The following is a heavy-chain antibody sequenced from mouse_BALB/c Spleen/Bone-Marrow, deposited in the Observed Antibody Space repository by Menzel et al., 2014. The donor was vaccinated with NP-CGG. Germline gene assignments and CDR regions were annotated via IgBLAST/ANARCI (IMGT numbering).Heavy chain of an antibody. J-gene: IGHJ2*01. CDR2: INPYNGGT. Sequence: EVKLMESGPELVKPGASMKISCKASGYSFTGYTMNWVKQSHGKNLEWIGLINPYNGGTNYNQKFKDKATLTVDKSSSTAYMELLSLTSEDSAVYYCAGEATTGYYFDYWGQGTTLTVSS. CDR3: AGEATTGYYFDY. CDR1: GYSFTGYT. D-gene: IGHD1-1*01. V-gene: IGHV1-18*01.